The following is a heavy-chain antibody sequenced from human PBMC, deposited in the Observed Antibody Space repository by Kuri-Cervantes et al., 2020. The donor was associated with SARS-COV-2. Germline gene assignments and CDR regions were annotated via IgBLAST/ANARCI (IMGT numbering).Heavy chain of an antibody. Sequence: ASVKVSCKASGYTFTSYGISWVRQAPGQGLEWMGWISAYNGNTNYAQKLQGRVTMTTDTSTSTAYMELRSLRSDDTAVYYCARARAPMVRGVLDYWGQGTLVTVSS. J-gene: IGHJ4*02. CDR1: GYTFTSYG. V-gene: IGHV1-18*01. CDR3: ARARAPMVRGVLDY. D-gene: IGHD3-10*01. CDR2: ISAYNGNT.